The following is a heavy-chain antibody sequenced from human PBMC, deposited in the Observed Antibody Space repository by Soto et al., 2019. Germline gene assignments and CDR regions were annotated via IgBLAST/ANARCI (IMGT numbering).Heavy chain of an antibody. CDR1: EFTFSTYV. CDR2: ISGNGGST. D-gene: IGHD2-8*01. V-gene: IGHV3-23*01. CDR3: AKGRLYQSDY. J-gene: IGHJ4*02. Sequence: EVQLLQSGGGLVQPGGSLRLSCAASEFTFSTYVMTWVRQAPGKGLEWVSTISGNGGSTYYADSVKGRFTISRDNSKNTLYLRMNSLRAEDTAVYYCAKGRLYQSDYWGQGTLVTVSS.